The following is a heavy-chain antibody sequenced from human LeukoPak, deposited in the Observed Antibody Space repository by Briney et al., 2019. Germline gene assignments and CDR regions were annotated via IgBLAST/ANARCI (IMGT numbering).Heavy chain of an antibody. V-gene: IGHV3-23*01. CDR3: VKQRAGSVWFTLDH. CDR1: GFNFTTHA. J-gene: IGHJ4*02. Sequence: GGSLRLSCAASGFNFTTHAMAWVRQAPGKGLEWVSSFSGSISKIYYASSVRGRFTISRDNSKNMLYLQMSSLRAEDTALYYCVKQRAGSVWFTLDHWGPGTLVTVSS. CDR2: FSGSISKI. D-gene: IGHD6-19*01.